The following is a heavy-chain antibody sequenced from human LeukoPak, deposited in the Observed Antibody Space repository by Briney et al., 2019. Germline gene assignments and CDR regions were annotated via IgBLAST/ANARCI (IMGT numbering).Heavy chain of an antibody. V-gene: IGHV4-34*01. D-gene: IGHD2-2*01. CDR3: ARDIPAATNWFDP. J-gene: IGHJ5*02. Sequence: SETLSLTCAVYGGSFSGYYWSWIRQPPGKGLEWIGSIYYSGSTYYNPSLKSRVTISVDTSKNQSSLKLSSVTAADTAVYYCARDIPAATNWFDPWGQGTLVTVSS. CDR2: IYYSGST. CDR1: GGSFSGYY.